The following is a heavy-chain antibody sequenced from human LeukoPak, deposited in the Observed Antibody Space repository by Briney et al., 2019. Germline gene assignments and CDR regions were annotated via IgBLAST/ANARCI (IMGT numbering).Heavy chain of an antibody. CDR2: ISSSSDYI. V-gene: IGHV3-21*01. CDR3: ARADQGPLDY. J-gene: IGHJ4*02. Sequence: GGSLRLSCAASGFTFGSYSLNWVRQAPGKGLEWVSSISSSSDYIYYADSVKGRFTISRDNARNTVYLHMNSLRAEDTAVFYCARADQGPLDYWGQGTLVTVSS. CDR1: GFTFGSYS. D-gene: IGHD2-2*01.